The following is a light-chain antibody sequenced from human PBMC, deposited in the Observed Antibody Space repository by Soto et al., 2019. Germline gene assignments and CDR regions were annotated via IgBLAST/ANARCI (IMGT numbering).Light chain of an antibody. CDR1: QSVSSSY. Sequence: EIVLTQSPATLSLSPGQRATLSCRASQSVSSSYLAWYQQKPGQAPRLLIYRTSIRATGIPARFSGSGSGTEFTLTISSMQSEDFAVYYCQQYYNWLTFGGGTKVDIK. V-gene: IGKV3D-7*01. CDR2: RTS. CDR3: QQYYNWLT. J-gene: IGKJ4*01.